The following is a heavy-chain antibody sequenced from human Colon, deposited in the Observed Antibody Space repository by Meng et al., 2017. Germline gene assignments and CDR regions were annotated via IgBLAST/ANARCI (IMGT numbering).Heavy chain of an antibody. CDR3: ARVPPYSYSSGWYLGFDY. Sequence: GGSLRLSCAASGFILHDYGMRWVRQAPGKGLEWVSGFNWNGGSTRYADSVKGRFTISRDNSKNTLYLQMNSLRAEDTAVYYCARVPPYSYSSGWYLGFDYWGQGTLVTVSS. CDR1: GFILHDYG. V-gene: IGHV3-20*04. CDR2: FNWNGGST. J-gene: IGHJ4*02. D-gene: IGHD6-19*01.